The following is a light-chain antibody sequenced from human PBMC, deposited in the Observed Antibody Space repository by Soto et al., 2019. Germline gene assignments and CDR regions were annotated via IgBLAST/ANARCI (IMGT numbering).Light chain of an antibody. V-gene: IGLV2-11*01. J-gene: IGLJ1*01. CDR2: DVN. CDR1: SDDVGDYNY. Sequence: QSALTQPRSVSGSPGQSVTISCTGTSDDVGDYNYVSWYQHHPGKAPKLMIYDVNKRPSGVPDRFSGSTSGNTASLTISGLQADDEADYYCCSFAVTYTVFGTGTKVTVL. CDR3: CSFAVTYTV.